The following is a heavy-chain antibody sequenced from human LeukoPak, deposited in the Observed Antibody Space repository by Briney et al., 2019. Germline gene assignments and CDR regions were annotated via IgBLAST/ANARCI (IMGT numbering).Heavy chain of an antibody. D-gene: IGHD3-22*01. V-gene: IGHV4-59*01. CDR3: ARGYDSSGYKPYYYGMDV. CDR2: IYYSGST. CDR1: GGSISSYY. Sequence: SETLSLTCTVSGGSISSYYWSWVRQPPGKGLEGVGDIYYSGSTNYNPSLTSRVTISVDTSKNQFSLKLSSVTAADTAVYYCARGYDSSGYKPYYYGMDVWGQGTAVTVSS. J-gene: IGHJ6*02.